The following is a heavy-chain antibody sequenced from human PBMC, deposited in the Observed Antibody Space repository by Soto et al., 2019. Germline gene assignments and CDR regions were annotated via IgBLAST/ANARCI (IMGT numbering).Heavy chain of an antibody. CDR2: ISYDGSNK. V-gene: IGHV3-30*18. CDR3: AKDRTADYEGTFDP. CDR1: GFTFSSYG. D-gene: IGHD3-22*01. Sequence: PGGSLRLSCAASGFTFSSYGMHWVRQAPGKGLEWVAVISYDGSNKYYADSVKGRFTISRDNSKNTLYLQMNSLRAEDTAVYYCAKDRTADYEGTFDPWGQGTLVTVSS. J-gene: IGHJ5*02.